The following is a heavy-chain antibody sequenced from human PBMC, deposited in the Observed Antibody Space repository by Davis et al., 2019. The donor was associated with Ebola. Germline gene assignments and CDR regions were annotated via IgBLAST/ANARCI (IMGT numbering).Heavy chain of an antibody. CDR3: ARSPYYYYYAMDV. J-gene: IGHJ6*04. CDR2: IYAGGTT. CDR1: GCSVTSNY. V-gene: IGHV3-53*01. Sequence: SLKISFAASGCSVTSNYMNWVRQAPVRGLEWVSVIYAGGTTGYADSVKGRFTISRDKSKNTVYLQMSSLRTEDTAVYFCARSPYYYYYAMDVWGKGTTVSVSS.